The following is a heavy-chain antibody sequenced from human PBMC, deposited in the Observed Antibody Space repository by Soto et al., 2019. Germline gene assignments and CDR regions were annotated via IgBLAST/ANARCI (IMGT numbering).Heavy chain of an antibody. D-gene: IGHD6-6*01. J-gene: IGHJ6*02. CDR3: ARRGFAARPASPYYGMDV. V-gene: IGHV5-10-1*03. CDR2: IDPSDSYT. CDR1: GYSFTSYW. Sequence: EVQLVQSGAEVKKPGESLRISCKGSGYSFTSYWISWVRQMPGKGLEWMGRIDPSDSYTNYSPSFQGHVTISADKSISTAYLQWSSLKASDTAMYYCARRGFAARPASPYYGMDVWGQGTTVTVSS.